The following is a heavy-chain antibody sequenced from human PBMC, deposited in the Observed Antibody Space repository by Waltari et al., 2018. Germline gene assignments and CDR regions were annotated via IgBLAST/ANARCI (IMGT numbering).Heavy chain of an antibody. CDR1: GFTVSSNY. V-gene: IGHV3-53*01. CDR3: ARPLGFCSGGSCPGKYYYYMDV. D-gene: IGHD2-15*01. CDR2: IYISGST. Sequence: EVQLVESGGGLIQPGGSLRLSCAASGFTVSSNYMSWVRQAPGKGLEWVSVIYISGSTYYADSVKGRFTVSGDNSENTLYLQMNSLRAEDTAVYYCARPLGFCSGGSCPGKYYYYMDVWGKGTTVTVSS. J-gene: IGHJ6*03.